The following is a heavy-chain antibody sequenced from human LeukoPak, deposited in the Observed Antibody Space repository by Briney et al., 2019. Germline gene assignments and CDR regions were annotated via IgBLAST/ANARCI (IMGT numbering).Heavy chain of an antibody. CDR1: GGSISSSSYY. CDR3: ARTITLRYSPNHFDY. CDR2: IYYSGST. J-gene: IGHJ4*02. D-gene: IGHD3-9*01. V-gene: IGHV4-39*07. Sequence: PSETLSLTCTVSGGSISSSSYYWGWIRQPPGKGLEWIGSIYYSGSTYYNPSLKSRVTISVDTSKNQFSLKLSSVTAADTAVYYCARTITLRYSPNHFDYWGQGTLVTVSS.